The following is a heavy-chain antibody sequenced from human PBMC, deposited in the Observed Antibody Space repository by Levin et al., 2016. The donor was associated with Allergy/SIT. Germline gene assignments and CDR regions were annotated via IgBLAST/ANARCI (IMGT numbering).Heavy chain of an antibody. CDR1: GGSISSDGYY. V-gene: IGHV4-31*03. D-gene: IGHD3-9*01. Sequence: LRLSCTVSGGSISSDGYYWTWIRQHPGAGLEWIAYIYYTGITFYNPSLKSRLSISMETSKNQFSLNLTSLTAADTAVYYCTRVTGTGTFDPWGQGTLVTVSS. CDR2: IYYTGIT. J-gene: IGHJ5*02. CDR3: TRVTGTGTFDP.